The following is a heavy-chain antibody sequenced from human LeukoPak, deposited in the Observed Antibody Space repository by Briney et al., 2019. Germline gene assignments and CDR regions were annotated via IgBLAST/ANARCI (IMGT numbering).Heavy chain of an antibody. Sequence: PGGSLRLSCAASGFTFSTYSMNWVRQAPGKGLEWVSSISSSSSYIYYADSVKGRFTISRDNAKNSLYLQMNSLRAEDTAVYYCARDPNSGSYYYSLYYYYYMDVWGKGTTVTVSS. CDR2: ISSSSSYI. J-gene: IGHJ6*03. CDR3: ARDPNSGSYYYSLYYYYYMDV. V-gene: IGHV3-21*01. CDR1: GFTFSTYS. D-gene: IGHD1-26*01.